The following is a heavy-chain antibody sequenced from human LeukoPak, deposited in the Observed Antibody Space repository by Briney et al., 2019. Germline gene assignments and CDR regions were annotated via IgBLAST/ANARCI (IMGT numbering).Heavy chain of an antibody. Sequence: SETLSLTCTVSGGSISSSSYYWGWIRQPPGKGLEWIGYIYYSGSTNYNPSLKSRVTISVDTSKNQFSLKLSSVTAVDTAVYNCARDLIWRGYTAECYFYMDSWGKGTTGTVSS. CDR2: IYYSGST. J-gene: IGHJ6*03. D-gene: IGHD3-3*01. CDR1: GGSISSSSYY. CDR3: ARDLIWRGYTAECYFYMDS. V-gene: IGHV4-61*01.